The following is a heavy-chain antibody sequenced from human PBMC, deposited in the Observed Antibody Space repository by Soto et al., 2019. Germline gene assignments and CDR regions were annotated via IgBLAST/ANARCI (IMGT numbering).Heavy chain of an antibody. Sequence: QVQLQQWGAGLLKPSETLSLTCAVYGGSFSGYYWSWIRQPPGKGLEWIGEINHGGCTNYNPSLKSRVTISVDKSKNQFSLKLSSVTAADTAVYYCASRGVTIFGVASGGFDPWGQGTLVTVSS. CDR1: GGSFSGYY. J-gene: IGHJ5*02. CDR2: INHGGCT. V-gene: IGHV4-34*01. D-gene: IGHD3-3*01. CDR3: ASRGVTIFGVASGGFDP.